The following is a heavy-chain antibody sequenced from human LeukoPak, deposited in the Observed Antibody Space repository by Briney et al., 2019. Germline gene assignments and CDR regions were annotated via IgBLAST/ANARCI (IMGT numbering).Heavy chain of an antibody. Sequence: SETLSLTCTVSGGSISSYYWSWIRQPPGKGLEWIGYIYYSGSANYNPSLKSRVTISVDTSKNQFPLKLNSVTAAGTAVYYCARAPGTTKHYYYYMDVWGKGTTVTVSS. J-gene: IGHJ6*03. CDR3: ARAPGTTKHYYYYMDV. CDR1: GGSISSYY. CDR2: IYYSGSA. D-gene: IGHD1-7*01. V-gene: IGHV4-59*01.